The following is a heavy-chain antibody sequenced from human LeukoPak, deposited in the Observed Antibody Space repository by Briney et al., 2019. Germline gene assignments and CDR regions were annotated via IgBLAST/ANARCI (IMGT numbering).Heavy chain of an antibody. Sequence: SVKVSCKASGGTFSSYAISWVRQAPGQGLEWMGGIIPIFGTANYAQTFQGRVTITTDESTSTAYMELSSLRAEDTAVYYCAYVDTAMVGYYYYYYMDVWGKGTTVTVSS. V-gene: IGHV1-69*05. D-gene: IGHD5-18*01. CDR3: AYVDTAMVGYYYYYYMDV. CDR2: IIPIFGTA. CDR1: GGTFSSYA. J-gene: IGHJ6*03.